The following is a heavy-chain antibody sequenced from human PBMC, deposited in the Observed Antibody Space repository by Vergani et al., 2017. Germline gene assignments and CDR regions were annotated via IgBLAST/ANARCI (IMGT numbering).Heavy chain of an antibody. CDR1: GGPISSSSYY. CDR3: ARRTTMVRGVLEIARYYVDY. V-gene: IGHV4-39*01. CDR2: IYYSGST. Sequence: QLQLQESGPGLVKPSETLSLTCTVSGGPISSSSYYRAWIRQPPGKGLEWIGGIYYSGSTNYNPSLKSRVTLSVDTSKNQFSLKLSSVTAADTAVYYCARRTTMVRGVLEIARYYVDYWGQGALVTVSS. J-gene: IGHJ4*02. D-gene: IGHD3-10*01.